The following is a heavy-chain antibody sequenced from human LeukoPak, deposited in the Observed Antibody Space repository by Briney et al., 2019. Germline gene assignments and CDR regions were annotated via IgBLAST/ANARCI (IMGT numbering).Heavy chain of an antibody. D-gene: IGHD2-21*02. Sequence: ASVKVSCKASGYTFTSYYMHWVRQAPGQGLEWMGIINPSGGSTSYAQKFQGRVTMTRDTSASTAYMELSSLRSEDTAVYYCARRVVVVTADDAFDIWGQGTMVTVSS. CDR2: INPSGGST. V-gene: IGHV1-46*01. CDR3: ARRVVVVTADDAFDI. J-gene: IGHJ3*02. CDR1: GYTFTSYY.